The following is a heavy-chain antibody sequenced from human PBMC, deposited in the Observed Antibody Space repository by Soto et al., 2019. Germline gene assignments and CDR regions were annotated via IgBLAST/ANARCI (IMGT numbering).Heavy chain of an antibody. D-gene: IGHD4-17*01. V-gene: IGHV3-23*01. CDR2: IRTSVGAT. CDR1: VFTFSSYA. J-gene: IGHJ4*02. Sequence: PGGSLILSCAASVFTFSSYAMNWLRQVPVKGLEWVSTIRTSVGATYYAASVRGRFTISRENSKSTVYLHLNSLRAEDTAIYYCAKDPTYDYGYFDSWGQGTLVTVSS. CDR3: AKDPTYDYGYFDS.